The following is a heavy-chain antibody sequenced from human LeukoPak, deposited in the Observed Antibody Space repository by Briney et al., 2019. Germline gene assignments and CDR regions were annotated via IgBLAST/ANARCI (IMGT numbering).Heavy chain of an antibody. V-gene: IGHV4-59*08. D-gene: IGHD3-10*01. CDR1: GGSISSYY. Sequence: SETLSLTCTVSGGSISSYYWSWLRQPPGKGLEWIGYIYYSGSTNYNPSLKSRVTISVDTSKNQFSLRLESVTAADTALYYCARHVLLWLGEHNYAFDIWGRGTMVAVSS. J-gene: IGHJ3*02. CDR2: IYYSGST. CDR3: ARHVLLWLGEHNYAFDI.